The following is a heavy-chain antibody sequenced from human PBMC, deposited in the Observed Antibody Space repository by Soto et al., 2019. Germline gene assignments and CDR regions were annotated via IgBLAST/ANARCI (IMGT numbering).Heavy chain of an antibody. CDR1: GFTFSSYA. CDR2: ISGSGGGT. J-gene: IGHJ4*02. V-gene: IGHV3-23*01. Sequence: GGSLRLSCAASGFTFSSYAMSWIRQAPGKGLEWVSTISGSGGGTYYADSMKGRFTISRDNSKNTLYLQMYSLRVEDTAVYYCARESDHWGQGTLVTVSS. CDR3: ARESDH.